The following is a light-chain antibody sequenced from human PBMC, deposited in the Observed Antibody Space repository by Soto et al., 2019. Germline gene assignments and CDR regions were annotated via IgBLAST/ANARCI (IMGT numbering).Light chain of an antibody. J-gene: IGKJ4*01. V-gene: IGKV3-15*01. Sequence: EIVMTQSPATLTVSPGERVTLSCRASQSVNTNVAWYQQKVGQAPRLLIYGTSTRATGVPARFSGSRSGPEFTLTINSLQSEDFAIYYCQPYNNWPLTFGGGTKVDIK. CDR1: QSVNTN. CDR3: QPYNNWPLT. CDR2: GTS.